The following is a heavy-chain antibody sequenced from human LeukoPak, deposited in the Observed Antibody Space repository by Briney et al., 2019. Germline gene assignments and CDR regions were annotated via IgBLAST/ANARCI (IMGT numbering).Heavy chain of an antibody. CDR2: IRYDGSNK. CDR1: GFTFRSYG. D-gene: IGHD6-19*01. J-gene: IGHJ4*02. V-gene: IGHV3-33*01. Sequence: GGFLRLSCAASGFTFRSYGMHWVRQAPGKGLEWVAVIRYDGSNKYYADSVKGRFTVSRDNSKSTLYLQMNSLRAEDTAVYYCATAVASSSGWYGDYWGQGTLVTVSS. CDR3: ATAVASSSGWYGDY.